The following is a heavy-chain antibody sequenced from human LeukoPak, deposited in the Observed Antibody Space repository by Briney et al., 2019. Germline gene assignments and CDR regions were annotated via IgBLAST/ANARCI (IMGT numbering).Heavy chain of an antibody. J-gene: IGHJ4*02. D-gene: IGHD3-10*01. CDR1: GFTFSSYA. Sequence: GGSLRLSWAASGFTFSSYAMSWVRQAPGKGLEWVSAISGSGGSTYYADSVKGRFTISRDNSKNTLYLQMNSLRAEDTAVYYCAMGGSGSYFDYWGQGTLVTVSS. CDR2: ISGSGGST. CDR3: AMGGSGSYFDY. V-gene: IGHV3-23*01.